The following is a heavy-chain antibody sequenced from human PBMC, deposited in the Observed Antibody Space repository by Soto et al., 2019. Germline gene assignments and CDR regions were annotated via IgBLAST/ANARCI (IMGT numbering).Heavy chain of an antibody. CDR3: ARVPKDPETYYYGLDV. V-gene: IGHV1-69*05. CDR1: GDTFSSYA. CDR2: IIPMFGAS. J-gene: IGHJ6*02. Sequence: QVQLVQSWAEVKKPGSSVKVSCKASGDTFSSYAISWVRQAPGQGLGWMGGIIPMFGASTYAQKFQARVPVTPDESTATAYMVLSSMRSDDTAVYYCARVPKDPETYYYGLDVWGQGTTVTVSS.